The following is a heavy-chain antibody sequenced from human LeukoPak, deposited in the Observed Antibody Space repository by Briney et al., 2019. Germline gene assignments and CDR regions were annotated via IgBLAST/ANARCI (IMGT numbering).Heavy chain of an antibody. CDR2: IYPGDSDT. CDR3: ARGPYSSGWYPYYYYMDV. Sequence: GESLKISCKGSGYSFTSYWIGWVRQMPGKGLEWMGIIYPGDSDTRYSPSFQGQVTISADKSISTAYLQWSSLKASDTAMYYCARGPYSSGWYPYYYYMDVWGKGTTVTVSS. J-gene: IGHJ6*03. CDR1: GYSFTSYW. D-gene: IGHD6-19*01. V-gene: IGHV5-51*01.